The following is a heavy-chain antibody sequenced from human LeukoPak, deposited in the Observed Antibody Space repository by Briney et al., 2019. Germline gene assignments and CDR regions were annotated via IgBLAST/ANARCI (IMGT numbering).Heavy chain of an antibody. CDR1: GFSLSTSGVG. J-gene: IGHJ5*02. CDR2: IYWNDDK. D-gene: IGHD3-9*01. Sequence: SGPTLVNPTQTLTLTRTFSGFSLSTSGVGVGWIRQPPGKALEWLALIYWNDDKRYSPSLKSRLTITKDTSKNQVVLTMTNMDPVDTATYYCAHSPLYYDILTGYWGVWFDPWGQETLVTVSS. CDR3: AHSPLYYDILTGYWGVWFDP. V-gene: IGHV2-5*01.